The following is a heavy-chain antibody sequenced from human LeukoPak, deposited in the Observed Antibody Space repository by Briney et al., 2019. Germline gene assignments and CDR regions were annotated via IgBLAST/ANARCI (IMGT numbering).Heavy chain of an antibody. Sequence: GGSLRLSCAASGFTFSSYAMSWVRQAPGKGLEWVSAISGSGGSTYYADSVKGRFTISRDNSKNALYLHMNSLRAEDTPVYYCAKDLVSSGRLNWFDPWDQGTLATVS. CDR2: ISGSGGST. V-gene: IGHV3-23*01. J-gene: IGHJ5*02. D-gene: IGHD3-10*01. CDR3: AKDLVSSGRLNWFDP. CDR1: GFTFSSYA.